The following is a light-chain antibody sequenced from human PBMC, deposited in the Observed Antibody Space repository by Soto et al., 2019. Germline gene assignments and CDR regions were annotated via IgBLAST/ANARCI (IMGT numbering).Light chain of an antibody. CDR1: QRVSSSY. Sequence: EIVLTQSPGTLSLSPGERATLSCRASQRVSSSYXDWYQQKPGQAPRALLYVASTRATGIPDRFSGSGSGTDFTLTISRLEPEDFAVYFCQRYGSSPPFTFGQGTKVEI. V-gene: IGKV3-20*01. J-gene: IGKJ2*01. CDR2: VAS. CDR3: QRYGSSPPFT.